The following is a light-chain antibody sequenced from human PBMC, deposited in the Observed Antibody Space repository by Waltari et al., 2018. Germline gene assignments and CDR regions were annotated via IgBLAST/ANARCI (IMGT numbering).Light chain of an antibody. J-gene: IGKJ2*01. CDR3: QQYNHGYT. V-gene: IGKV3-15*01. CDR2: GAS. CDR1: QSVSNN. Sequence: EIVMPQSPATLSVYPGERVALSCRASQSVSNNLVCYQQRPGQAPRPLIYGASTRATGIPARFTGSGSGTEFTLTISSLQSEDFAVYYCQQYNHGYTFAQGTKLEIK.